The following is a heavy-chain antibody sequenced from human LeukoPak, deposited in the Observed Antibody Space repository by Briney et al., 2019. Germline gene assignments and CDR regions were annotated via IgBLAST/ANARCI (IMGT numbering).Heavy chain of an antibody. CDR1: GYTFTSYG. CDR3: ARTSFFYYDSSGYPDY. CDR2: ISAYNGNT. J-gene: IGHJ4*02. V-gene: IGHV1-18*01. D-gene: IGHD3-22*01. Sequence: GASVKVSCKASGYTFTSYGISWVRQAPGQGLEWMGWISAYNGNTNYAQKLQGRVTMTTDTSTSTAYMELGSLRSDDTAVYYCARTSFFYYDSSGYPDYWGQGTLVTVSS.